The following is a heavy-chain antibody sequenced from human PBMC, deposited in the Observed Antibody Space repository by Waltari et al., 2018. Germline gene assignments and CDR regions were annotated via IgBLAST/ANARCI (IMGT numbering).Heavy chain of an antibody. CDR2: IIPILGTA. CDR3: AREGVGWFDP. CDR1: GGPFSSYA. J-gene: IGHJ5*02. V-gene: IGHV1-69*01. Sequence: QVQLVQSGAEVQKPGSSVKVSCKASGGPFSSYAFSWVRQAPGKGLEWMGGIIPILGTANYAQKFQGRVTITADESTSTAYMELSSLRSEDTAVYYCAREGVGWFDPWGQGTLVTVSS.